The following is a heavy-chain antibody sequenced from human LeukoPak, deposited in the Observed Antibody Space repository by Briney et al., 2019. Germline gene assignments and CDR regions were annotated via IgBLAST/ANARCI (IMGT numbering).Heavy chain of an antibody. CDR3: ARALMKYYYYYMDV. CDR2: IYYSGST. Sequence: KASETLSLTCTVSGGSISSYYWNWIRQPPGKGLEWIGYIYYSGSTNYNPSLKSRVTISVDTSKNQFSLKLSSVTAADTAVYYCARALMKYYYYYMDVWGKGTTVTVSS. V-gene: IGHV4-59*01. CDR1: GGSISSYY. J-gene: IGHJ6*03.